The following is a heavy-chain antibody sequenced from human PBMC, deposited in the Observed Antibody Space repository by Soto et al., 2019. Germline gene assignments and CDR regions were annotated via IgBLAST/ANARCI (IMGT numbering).Heavy chain of an antibody. CDR1: GGSLNSEHYH. CDR3: VREDDGGGRDYYGLDV. J-gene: IGHJ6*02. Sequence: QIQLQESGPGLVRPSQTLSLTCTVSGGSLNSEHYHWTWIRQAPGKGLEWIGYIHYTGSVRYNPSLQSRITMSVDTSKNLFALNLSSVTAADTAVYFCVREDDGGGRDYYGLDVWGQGTMVTVSS. D-gene: IGHD4-17*01. CDR2: IHYTGSV. V-gene: IGHV4-30-4*01.